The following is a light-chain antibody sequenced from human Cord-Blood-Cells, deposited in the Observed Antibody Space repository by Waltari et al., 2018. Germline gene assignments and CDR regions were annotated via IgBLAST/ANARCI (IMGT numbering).Light chain of an antibody. V-gene: IGLV2-14*03. CDR1: SSDVGGYTY. Sequence: QSALTQPASVSGSPGQLITISCTGTSSDVGGYTYVSWYQQHPGKAPKLMIYDVSNRPSGVSNRFSGSKSGNTASLTISGLQAEDEADYYCSSYTSSSTWVFGGGTKLTVL. CDR2: DVS. CDR3: SSYTSSSTWV. J-gene: IGLJ3*02.